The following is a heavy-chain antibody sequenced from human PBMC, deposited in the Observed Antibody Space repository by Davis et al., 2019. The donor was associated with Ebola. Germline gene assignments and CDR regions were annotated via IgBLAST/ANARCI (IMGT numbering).Heavy chain of an antibody. V-gene: IGHV3-30*03. CDR3: ARDGTGVSYYYYGMDV. Sequence: PGGSLRLSCAASGFTFSSYGMHWVRQAPGKGLEWVAVISYDGSNKYYADSVKGRFTISRDNSKNTLYLQMNSLRAEDTAVYYCARDGTGVSYYYYGMDVWGKGTTVTVSS. CDR1: GFTFSSYG. J-gene: IGHJ6*04. D-gene: IGHD7-27*01. CDR2: ISYDGSNK.